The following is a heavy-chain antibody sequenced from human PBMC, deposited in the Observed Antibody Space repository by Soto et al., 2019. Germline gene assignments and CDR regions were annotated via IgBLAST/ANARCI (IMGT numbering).Heavy chain of an antibody. Sequence: SETLSLTCAVSGGSISSSNWWSWVRQPPGKGLEWIGEIYHSGSTNYNPSLKSRVTISVDKSKNQFSLKLSSVTAADTAVYYCARDFTPSYYYDSSGYYYYWGQGTLVTVSS. V-gene: IGHV4-4*02. CDR1: GGSISSSNW. CDR3: ARDFTPSYYYDSSGYYYY. CDR2: IYHSGST. D-gene: IGHD3-22*01. J-gene: IGHJ4*02.